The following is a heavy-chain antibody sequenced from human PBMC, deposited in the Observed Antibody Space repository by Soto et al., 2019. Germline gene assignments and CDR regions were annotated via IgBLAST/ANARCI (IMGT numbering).Heavy chain of an antibody. CDR2: VHYSGSI. D-gene: IGHD6-25*01. J-gene: IGHJ4*02. V-gene: IGHV4-31*03. Sequence: QVQLQASGPGLVKPSWTLSLTCTVSGVSINNGNDYWTWIRQHPGKGLEWIGHVHYSGSIHYNPSLHRRVTMSVDTSKNHVSLELSSATVAYTAVYYCVRGTDLYKCGFWGQGTLVTVSS. CDR3: VRGTDLYKCGF. CDR1: GVSINNGNDY.